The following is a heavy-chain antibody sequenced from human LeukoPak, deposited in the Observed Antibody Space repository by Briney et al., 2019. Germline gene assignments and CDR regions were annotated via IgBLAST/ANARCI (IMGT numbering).Heavy chain of an antibody. V-gene: IGHV3-9*03. CDR1: GFTFDDYA. D-gene: IGHD1-14*01. Sequence: GGSLRLSCAASGFTFDDYAMHWVRQAPGKGLEWVSGISWNSGSVGYADSVKGRFTISRDNAKNSLYLQMNSLRAEDMALYYCAKDMRITATTGPLDYWGQGTLVTVSS. CDR3: AKDMRITATTGPLDY. CDR2: ISWNSGSV. J-gene: IGHJ4*02.